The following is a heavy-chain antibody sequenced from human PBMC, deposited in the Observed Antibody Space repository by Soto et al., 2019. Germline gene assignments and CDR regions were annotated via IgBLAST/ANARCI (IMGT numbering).Heavy chain of an antibody. D-gene: IGHD5-18*01. CDR1: GFTLSSYS. J-gene: IGHJ4*02. CDR3: ARVRGYSYGHFDY. Sequence: GGSLRLSCAASGFTLSSYSMNWVRQAPGKGLEWVSYISSGSTTTYYADSVKGRFTISRDNVENSLSLQMNSLRDEDTAVYYCARVRGYSYGHFDYWGQGTLVTVSS. CDR2: ISSGSTTT. V-gene: IGHV3-48*02.